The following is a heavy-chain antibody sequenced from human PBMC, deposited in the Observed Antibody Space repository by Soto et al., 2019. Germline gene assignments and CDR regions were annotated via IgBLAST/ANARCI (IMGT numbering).Heavy chain of an antibody. CDR3: ARDKSPSSGYSFFDY. CDR2: IKQDGSEK. J-gene: IGHJ4*02. D-gene: IGHD3-22*01. Sequence: GGSLRLSCAASGFTFSSYWMSWVRQAPGKGLEWVANIKQDGSEKYYVDSVKGRFTISRDNAKNSLYLQMNSLRAEDTAVYYCARDKSPSSGYSFFDYWGQGTLVTVSS. V-gene: IGHV3-7*05. CDR1: GFTFSSYW.